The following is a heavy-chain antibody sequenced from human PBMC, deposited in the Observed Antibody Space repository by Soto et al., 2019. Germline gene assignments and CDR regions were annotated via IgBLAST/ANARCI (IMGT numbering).Heavy chain of an antibody. V-gene: IGHV1-69*01. J-gene: IGHJ5*02. CDR2: IIPMYGPA. Sequence: QVPLVQSGAEVKKPGSSVTVSCKASGGTFSSYAIHWVRQAPGQGLDWMGGIIPMYGPAKYAQRFQGRVTITGDESTTTVYMELTSLTSQDTAVYYCARVTSMVRGVIDNWFDPWGHGTLVTVSS. CDR1: GGTFSSYA. D-gene: IGHD3-10*01. CDR3: ARVTSMVRGVIDNWFDP.